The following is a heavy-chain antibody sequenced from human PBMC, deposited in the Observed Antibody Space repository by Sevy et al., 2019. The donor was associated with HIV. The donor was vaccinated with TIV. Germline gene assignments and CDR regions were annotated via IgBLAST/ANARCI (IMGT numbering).Heavy chain of an antibody. V-gene: IGHV1-18*04. D-gene: IGHD6-13*01. CDR1: GYTFTSYG. CDR3: AILNSSSRYWWFDP. J-gene: IGHJ5*02. Sequence: ASVKVSCKASGYTFTSYGISWVRQAPGQGLEWMGWISAYNGNTNYAQKLQGRVTMTTDTSTSTAYMELRSLRSDDTAVYYCAILNSSSRYWWFDPWGHGTLVTVSS. CDR2: ISAYNGNT.